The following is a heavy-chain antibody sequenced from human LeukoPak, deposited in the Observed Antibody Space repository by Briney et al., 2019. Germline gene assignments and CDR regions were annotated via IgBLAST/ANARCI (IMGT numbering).Heavy chain of an antibody. CDR3: ARGGNYYDSREH. J-gene: IGHJ1*01. CDR2: INHSGST. V-gene: IGHV4-34*01. CDR1: GGSFSGYY. D-gene: IGHD3-22*01. Sequence: SETLSLTCAVYGGSFSGYYWSWIRQPPGKGLEWIGEINHSGSTNYNPSLKSRVTISVDTSKNQFSLKLSSVTAADTAVYYCARGGNYYDSREHWGQGTLVTVSS.